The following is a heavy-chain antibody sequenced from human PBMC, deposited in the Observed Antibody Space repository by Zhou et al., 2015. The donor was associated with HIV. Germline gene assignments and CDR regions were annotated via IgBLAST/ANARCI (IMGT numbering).Heavy chain of an antibody. CDR3: ARDPGVLSGPGALLDV. J-gene: IGHJ4*01. D-gene: IGHD3-10*01. CDR2: VSNYNGKT. CDR1: YTFITSG. V-gene: IGHV1-18*01. Sequence: GQLVHSGPEVKKPGASVKVSCKAYYTFITSGISWVRQAPGQGLEWMGWVSNYNGKTEYAQKFQGRVTMTSDRSSTTAFLEIRRLKIDDTALYFCARDPGVLSGPGALLDVWGQGTLVTVSS.